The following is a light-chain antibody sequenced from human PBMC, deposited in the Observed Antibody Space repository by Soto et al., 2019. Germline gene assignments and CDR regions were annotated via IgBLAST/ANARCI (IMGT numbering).Light chain of an antibody. Sequence: DIQMTQSPSSLSASVGDRVTITCRASQSISSYLNWYQQKPGKAPKCLIYAASSLHSGVPSRFSGSGSGTEFTLTISSLQPEDFATYYCLQHNSYPRTFGQGTKVDI. J-gene: IGKJ1*01. CDR2: AAS. CDR1: QSISSY. V-gene: IGKV1-17*01. CDR3: LQHNSYPRT.